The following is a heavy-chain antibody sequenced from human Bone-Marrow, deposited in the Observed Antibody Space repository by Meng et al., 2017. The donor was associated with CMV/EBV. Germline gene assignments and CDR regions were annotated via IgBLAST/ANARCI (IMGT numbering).Heavy chain of an antibody. D-gene: IGHD2-8*01. J-gene: IGHJ4*02. CDR1: GFTFSSYS. CDR3: ARDRQGVPVDY. V-gene: IGHV3-21*01. CDR2: ISSSSSYI. Sequence: SWAAAGFTFSSYSRNGGRQAPGKGREWVSSISSSSSYIYYADSVKGRFTISRDNAKNSLYLQMNSLRAEDTAVYYCARDRQGVPVDYWGQGTLVTVSS.